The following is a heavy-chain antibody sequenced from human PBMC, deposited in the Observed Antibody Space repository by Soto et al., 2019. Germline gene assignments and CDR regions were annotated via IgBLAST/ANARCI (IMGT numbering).Heavy chain of an antibody. Sequence: EVQLVESGGGLVQPGGSLRLSCAASGFTFSSYWMSWVRQAPGKGLEWVDNIKQAASEKYYVDSVKGRFTISRDNAKNCLYLQINTLRTEDTAVYYCASQWQQQDEYFPYWGQGTLDIVSS. CDR1: GFTFSSYW. CDR3: ASQWQQQDEYFPY. D-gene: IGHD6-13*01. J-gene: IGHJ1*01. CDR2: IKQAASEK. V-gene: IGHV3-7*01.